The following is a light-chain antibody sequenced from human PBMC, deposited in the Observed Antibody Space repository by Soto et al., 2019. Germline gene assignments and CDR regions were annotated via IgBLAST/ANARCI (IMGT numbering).Light chain of an antibody. CDR1: QSVSSSY. J-gene: IGKJ1*01. CDR3: QQYGSSPQT. Sequence: EIVLTQSPCTLSLSPGERATLSCRASQSVSSSYLAWYQQKPGQAPRLLIYGASSRATGIPDRFSGSGSGTDFTLTISRLEPEDFAVYYCQQYGSSPQTFGQGPRWIS. V-gene: IGKV3-20*01. CDR2: GAS.